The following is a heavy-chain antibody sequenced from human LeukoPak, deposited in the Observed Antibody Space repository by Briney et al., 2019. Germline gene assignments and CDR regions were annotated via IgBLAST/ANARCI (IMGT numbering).Heavy chain of an antibody. CDR2: IYTGGNT. V-gene: IGHV3-53*01. CDR3: ARGDDSGYYGYFDY. J-gene: IGHJ4*02. D-gene: IGHD3-22*01. CDR1: GFTVDSNY. Sequence: GGSLRLSCAASGFTVDSNYLSWVRQAPGKGLEWVSTIYTGGNTYYAASVKGRFTISRDFSKNTVFLHMNSLRAEDTAMYCCARGDDSGYYGYFDYWGQGALVTVSS.